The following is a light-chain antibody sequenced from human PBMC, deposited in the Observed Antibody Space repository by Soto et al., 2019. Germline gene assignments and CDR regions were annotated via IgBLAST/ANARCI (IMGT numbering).Light chain of an antibody. V-gene: IGLV1-40*01. J-gene: IGLJ2*01. Sequence: QSVLTQPPSVSGAPGQRVTISCTGSSSNIGAGYDVHWYQQLPGTAPKLLIYRNSNRPSGVPDRFSGSKSGTSASLAITGLQAEDEADYYCQSYDSSLSEGVFGGGTKLTVL. CDR3: QSYDSSLSEGV. CDR1: SSNIGAGYD. CDR2: RNS.